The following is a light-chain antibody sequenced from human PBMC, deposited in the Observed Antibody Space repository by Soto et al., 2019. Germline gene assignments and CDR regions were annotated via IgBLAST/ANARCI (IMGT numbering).Light chain of an antibody. V-gene: IGKV1-39*01. Sequence: DIKLTQSPSSLSVSLLERATIXFLASQSTVNFLNWYQQRPGNGPKLLIYAESSSQSGVPSRFSGSGCGTDFALTISSLQPEDFATYYCHRSYSTTSWTFGQGTKVDIK. CDR1: QSTVNF. CDR2: AES. CDR3: HRSYSTTSWT. J-gene: IGKJ1*01.